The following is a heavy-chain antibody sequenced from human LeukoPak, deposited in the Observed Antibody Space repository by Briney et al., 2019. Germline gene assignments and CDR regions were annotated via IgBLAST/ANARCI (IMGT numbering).Heavy chain of an antibody. J-gene: IGHJ5*02. CDR3: ARDQPGSGYDSYNWFDP. CDR1: GYTFTSYY. V-gene: IGHV1-69*05. Sequence: ASVKVSCKASGYTFTSYYMHWVRQAPGQGLEWMGGTIPIFGTANYAQKFQGRVTITTDESTSTAYMELSSLRSEDTAVYYCARDQPGSGYDSYNWFDPWGQGTLVTVSS. CDR2: TIPIFGTA. D-gene: IGHD5-12*01.